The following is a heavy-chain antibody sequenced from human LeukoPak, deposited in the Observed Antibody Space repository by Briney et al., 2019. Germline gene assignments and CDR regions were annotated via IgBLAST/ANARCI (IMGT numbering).Heavy chain of an antibody. CDR3: AREGNYYYYMDV. CDR1: GFIVSSNY. CDR2: IYSDGNT. Sequence: PEGSLRLSCAASGFIVSSNYMSWVRQAPGKGLEWVSVIYSDGNTYYADSVKGLFTISRDNSKNTLYLQMNSLRAEDTAVYYCAREGNYYYYMDVWGKGTTVTVSS. V-gene: IGHV3-53*01. J-gene: IGHJ6*03.